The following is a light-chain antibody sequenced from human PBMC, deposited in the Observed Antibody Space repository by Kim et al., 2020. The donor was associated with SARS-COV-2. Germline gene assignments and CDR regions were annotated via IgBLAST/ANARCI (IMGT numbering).Light chain of an antibody. CDR3: HQYYSSPPS. CDR2: WAS. CDR1: QTIVDNSNNKTY. J-gene: IGKJ2*03. Sequence: RATPTFKSSQTIVDNSNNKTYLALYQQKPGQPPKVLIYWASTRASGVPDRFSGSGSGTYFTLTISSLQAEDVAVYYCHQYYSSPPSFGQGTKLEI. V-gene: IGKV4-1*01.